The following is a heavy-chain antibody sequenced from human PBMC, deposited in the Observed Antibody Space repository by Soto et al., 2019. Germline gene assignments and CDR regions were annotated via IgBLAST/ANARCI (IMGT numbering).Heavy chain of an antibody. D-gene: IGHD2-21*01. CDR1: GFTVSSNY. V-gene: IGHV3-66*01. J-gene: IGHJ3*02. Sequence: GGSLRLSCAASGFTVSSNYMSWVRQAPGKGLEWVSVIYSGGSTYYADSVKGRFTISRDNSKNTLYLQMNSLRAEDTAVYYCFGTIPANSAFDIWGQGTMVTVSS. CDR2: IYSGGST. CDR3: FGTIPANSAFDI.